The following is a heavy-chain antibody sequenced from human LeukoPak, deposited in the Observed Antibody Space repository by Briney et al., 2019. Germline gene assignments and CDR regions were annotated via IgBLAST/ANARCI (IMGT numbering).Heavy chain of an antibody. CDR1: GYTFTGCY. CDR3: ARGYSSGWYYLHY. Sequence: ASVKVSCKASGYTFTGCYMHWVRQAPGQGLEWMAWINPNSGDTNYAQKFQGRVTMTRDTSISTAYMELSRLRDDDTAVYYCARGYSSGWYYLHYWGQGTLVTVSS. D-gene: IGHD6-19*01. V-gene: IGHV1-2*02. CDR2: INPNSGDT. J-gene: IGHJ4*02.